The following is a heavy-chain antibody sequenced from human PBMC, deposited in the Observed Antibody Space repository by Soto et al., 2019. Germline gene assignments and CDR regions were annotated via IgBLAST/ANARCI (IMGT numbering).Heavy chain of an antibody. J-gene: IGHJ4*02. D-gene: IGHD4-17*01. Sequence: GGSLRLSCAASGFTFSSYSMNWVRQAPGKGLEWVSSIGGSSDSISYADFCMGRFTISRDNAQMSLYLQMSSLRAEDTAVYYCARELYGASAIDSWGQGTLFTVSS. CDR1: GFTFSSYS. CDR2: IGGSSDSI. CDR3: ARELYGASAIDS. V-gene: IGHV3-21*01.